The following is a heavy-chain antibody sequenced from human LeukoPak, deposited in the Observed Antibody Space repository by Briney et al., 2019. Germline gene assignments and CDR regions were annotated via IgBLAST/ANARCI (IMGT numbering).Heavy chain of an antibody. CDR3: ARSFRGDNWNDNWFDP. J-gene: IGHJ5*02. CDR2: ITGTSSYI. CDR1: GFTFNNYS. D-gene: IGHD1-1*01. V-gene: IGHV3-21*01. Sequence: GGSLRLSCAASGFTFNNYSMNWVRQAPGKGLEWVSSITGTSSYIYYADSVKGRFTISRDNAKNSLYLQMNSLRAEDTAMYYCARSFRGDNWNDNWFDPWGQGTLVTVSS.